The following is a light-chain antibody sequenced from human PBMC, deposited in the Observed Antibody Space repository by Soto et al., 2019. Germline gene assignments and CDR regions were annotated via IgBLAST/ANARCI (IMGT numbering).Light chain of an antibody. J-gene: IGKJ1*01. V-gene: IGKV3-15*01. CDR1: QTISNI. CDR3: QQYKKGLWT. Sequence: EMVLPHSTGTLSLSPGDRSTLSGRASQTISNILAWYQQKPGQAPRLLIYGASTRATGVPARFSGSGSGTEFTLTSSSLQSEDFAVYYCQQYKKGLWTCGQGTRWIS. CDR2: GAS.